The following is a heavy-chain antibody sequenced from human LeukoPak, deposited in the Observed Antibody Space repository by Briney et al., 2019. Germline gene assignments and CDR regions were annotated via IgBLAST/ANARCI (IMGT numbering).Heavy chain of an antibody. Sequence: PGGSLRLSCAGSGFTFSNYAMSWVRQAPGKGLEWVSGISGSGGTTYYADSVKGRFIISRDNSKNTLFLQMISLRAEDTAVYYCATHCSSTSCYDYWGQGTLVTVSS. CDR3: ATHCSSTSCYDY. CDR2: ISGSGGTT. D-gene: IGHD2-2*01. CDR1: GFTFSNYA. J-gene: IGHJ4*02. V-gene: IGHV3-23*01.